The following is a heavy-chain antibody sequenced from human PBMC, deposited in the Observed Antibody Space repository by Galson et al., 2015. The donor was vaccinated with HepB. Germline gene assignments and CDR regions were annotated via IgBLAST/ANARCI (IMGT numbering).Heavy chain of an antibody. CDR2: IKEDGSET. Sequence: SLRLSCAASGFTFSSFWMTWVRQAPGKGLEWVANIKEDGSETYYVDSVKGRFTISRDNAKNSLYLQMNSLRAEDTAVYYCARAVRGVRPAAGCYMDVWGKGTTVTVSS. CDR3: ARAVRGVRPAAGCYMDV. V-gene: IGHV3-7*03. D-gene: IGHD3-10*01. CDR1: GFTFSSFW. J-gene: IGHJ6*03.